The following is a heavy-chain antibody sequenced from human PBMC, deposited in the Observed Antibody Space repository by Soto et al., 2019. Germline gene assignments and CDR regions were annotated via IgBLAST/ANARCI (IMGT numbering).Heavy chain of an antibody. D-gene: IGHD3-9*01. J-gene: IGHJ4*02. CDR3: ASPAPYDILTGYLFRFDY. Sequence: EVQLVESGGGLIQPGGSLRLSCAASGFTVSSNYMSWVRQAPGKGLEWVSVIYSGGSTYYADSVKGRFTISRDNSENTLYLQMNSLRAEDTAVYYCASPAPYDILTGYLFRFDYWGQGTLVTVSS. CDR1: GFTVSSNY. CDR2: IYSGGST. V-gene: IGHV3-53*01.